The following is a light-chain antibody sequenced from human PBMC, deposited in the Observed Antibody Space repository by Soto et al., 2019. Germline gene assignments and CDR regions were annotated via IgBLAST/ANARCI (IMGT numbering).Light chain of an antibody. J-gene: IGLJ1*01. CDR1: SSDVGGYNF. CDR2: DVS. V-gene: IGLV2-14*03. CDR3: TSYTSSFTYV. Sequence: QSVLTQPAYVSGSPGQSITISCTRTSSDVGGYNFVSWYQHHPGKAPKLIIYDVSYRPSGVSNRFSVSKSGNTASLTISWLQAEDEADYYCTSYTSSFTYVFGTGTKVTV.